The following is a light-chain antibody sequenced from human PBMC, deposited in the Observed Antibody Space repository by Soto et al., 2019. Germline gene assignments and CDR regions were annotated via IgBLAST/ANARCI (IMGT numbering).Light chain of an antibody. J-gene: IGLJ2*01. Sequence: QPVLTQPASVSGSPGQSITISCTGTNSDIGGYNYVSWYRHHPGEAPKLMIYGVTNRPSGVSTRFSGSKSGNTASLTISGLQDEDEADYYCSSYTSVTIVVFGGGTKVTVL. V-gene: IGLV2-14*01. CDR3: SSYTSVTIVV. CDR1: NSDIGGYNY. CDR2: GVT.